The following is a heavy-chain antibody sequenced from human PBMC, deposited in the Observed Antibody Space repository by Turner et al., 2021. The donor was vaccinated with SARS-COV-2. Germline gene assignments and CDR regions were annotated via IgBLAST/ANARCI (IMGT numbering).Heavy chain of an antibody. V-gene: IGHV1-69*02. J-gene: IGHJ4*02. CDR1: GGNFKNYG. CDR3: FDY. CDR2: IIPVLGMS. D-gene: IGHD3-22*01. Sequence: VQLVQSGAEVKKPGSSVKVSCTASGGNFKNYGFNWVRQAPGQGLEWMGRIIPVLGMSDYGQKFQGRVTIIADKSTYYCAIVVIMRGNGYGDQTYYFDYWGQGTLVIVSS.